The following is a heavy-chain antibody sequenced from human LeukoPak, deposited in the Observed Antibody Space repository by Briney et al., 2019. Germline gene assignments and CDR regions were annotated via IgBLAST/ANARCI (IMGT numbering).Heavy chain of an antibody. CDR3: AREHGSAYSFDY. CDR1: GFTFSSYG. V-gene: IGHV3-33*01. CDR2: IWYDGSNK. J-gene: IGHJ4*02. Sequence: GGSLRLSCAASGFTFSSYGMHWVRQAPGKGLEWVAVIWYDGSNKYYADSVKGRFTISRDNSKNTLYLQMNSLRAEDTAVYYCAREHGSAYSFDYWGQGTLATVSS. D-gene: IGHD3-10*01.